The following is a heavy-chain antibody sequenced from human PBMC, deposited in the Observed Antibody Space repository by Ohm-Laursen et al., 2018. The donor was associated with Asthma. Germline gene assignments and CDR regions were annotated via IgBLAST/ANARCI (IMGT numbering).Heavy chain of an antibody. V-gene: IGHV3-21*01. CDR1: GFTFSSYS. J-gene: IGHJ4*02. CDR2: ISSSSSYI. Sequence: SLRLSCAASGFTFSSYSMNWVRQAPGKGLEWVSSISSSSSYIYYADSVKGRFTISRDNAKNSLYLQMNSLRAEDTAVYYCARVGEVATIDYWGQGTLVTVSS. CDR3: ARVGEVATIDY. D-gene: IGHD5-12*01.